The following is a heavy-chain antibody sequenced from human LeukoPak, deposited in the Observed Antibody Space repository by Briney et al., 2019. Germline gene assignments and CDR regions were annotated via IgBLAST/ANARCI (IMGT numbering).Heavy chain of an antibody. CDR3: AKANLRVGYFDY. V-gene: IGHV3-9*01. CDR1: GFTFDDYA. J-gene: IGHJ4*02. D-gene: IGHD3-10*01. CDR2: ISWNSGSI. Sequence: PGRSLRLSCAASGFTFDDYAMHWVRQAPGKGLEWVSGISWNSGSIGYADSVKGRFTISRDNAKNSLYLQMNSLRAEDTALYYCAKANLRVGYFDYWGQGTLVTVSS.